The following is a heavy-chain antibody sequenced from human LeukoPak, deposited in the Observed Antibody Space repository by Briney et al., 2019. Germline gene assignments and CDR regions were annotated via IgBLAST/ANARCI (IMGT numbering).Heavy chain of an antibody. V-gene: IGHV3-11*04. J-gene: IGHJ4*02. CDR3: ARRLGFRSGWYSLDS. D-gene: IGHD6-19*01. CDR1: GFTFSDYY. CDR2: ISTTGTTI. Sequence: GGSLRLSCEASGFTFSDYYMSWIRQAPGKGLEWVSYISTTGTTIYYTDSVKGRFTISRDNAKNSLYLQMNSLRSEDTAVYYCARRLGFRSGWYSLDSWGQGTLVTVSS.